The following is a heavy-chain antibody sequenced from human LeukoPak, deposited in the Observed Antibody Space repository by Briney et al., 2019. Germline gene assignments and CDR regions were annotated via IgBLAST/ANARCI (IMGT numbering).Heavy chain of an antibody. Sequence: GASVKVSCKASGYTFSNYGISWVRQAPGQGLEWMGWISAYNGNTNYAQKFQGRVTMTTDTSTSTAYMELRSLRSDDTAVFYCAGCGPGSHPADPYYYYMDVWGKGTTVTISS. CDR3: AGCGPGSHPADPYYYYMDV. V-gene: IGHV1-18*01. J-gene: IGHJ6*03. CDR2: ISAYNGNT. D-gene: IGHD3-10*01. CDR1: GYTFSNYG.